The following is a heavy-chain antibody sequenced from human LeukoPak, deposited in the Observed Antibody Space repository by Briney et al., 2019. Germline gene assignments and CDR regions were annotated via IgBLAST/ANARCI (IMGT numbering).Heavy chain of an antibody. CDR1: GASFSGYY. J-gene: IGHJ4*02. Sequence: SETLSLTCAVYGASFSGYYWSWIRQPPGKGLEWIGEINHSGSTNYNPSLKSRVTISVDTSKNQFSLKLSSVTAADTAVYYCARGLAPRTAMVYFDYWGQGTLVTVSS. CDR3: ARGLAPRTAMVYFDY. D-gene: IGHD5-18*01. V-gene: IGHV4-34*01. CDR2: INHSGST.